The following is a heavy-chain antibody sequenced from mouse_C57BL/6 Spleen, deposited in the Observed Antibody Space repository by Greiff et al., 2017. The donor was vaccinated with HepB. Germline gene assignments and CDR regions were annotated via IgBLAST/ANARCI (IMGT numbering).Heavy chain of an antibody. J-gene: IGHJ2*01. V-gene: IGHV5-17*01. Sequence: EVKLMESGGGLVKPGGSLKLSCAASGFTFSDYGMHWVRQAPEKGLEWVAYISSGSSTIYYADTVKGRFTISRDNAKNTLFLQMTSLRSEDTAMYYCARGDDYGWFDYWGQGTTLTVSS. CDR2: ISSGSSTI. CDR1: GFTFSDYG. D-gene: IGHD2-4*01. CDR3: ARGDDYGWFDY.